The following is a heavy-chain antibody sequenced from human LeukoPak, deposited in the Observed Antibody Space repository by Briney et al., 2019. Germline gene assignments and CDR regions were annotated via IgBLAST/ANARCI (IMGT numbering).Heavy chain of an antibody. CDR2: IYYSGST. CDR3: ARGRYYDSSGYQGPFFDY. D-gene: IGHD3-22*01. J-gene: IGHJ4*02. Sequence: PSETLSLTCTVSGGSISSYYWSWIRQPPGKGLEWIGYIYYSGSTNYNPSLKSRVTISVDTSKNQFSLKLSSVTAADTAVYYCARGRYYDSSGYQGPFFDYWGQGTLVTVSS. CDR1: GGSISSYY. V-gene: IGHV4-59*01.